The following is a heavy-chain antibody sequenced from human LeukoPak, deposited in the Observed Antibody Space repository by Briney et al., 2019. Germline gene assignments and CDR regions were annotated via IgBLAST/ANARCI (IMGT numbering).Heavy chain of an antibody. CDR2: IIPFFNTT. J-gene: IGHJ4*02. CDR3: ATDDCLGDSCYIDY. V-gene: IGHV1-69*13. Sequence: GASVKVSCKASGGTLSNYGVSWVRQAPGQGLEWMGDIIPFFNTTHYAQKFRDRVTISADASSSTAHMEVRGLTSEDTAVYYCATDDCLGDSCYIDYWGQGTLIIVSS. D-gene: IGHD2-21*02. CDR1: GGTLSNYG.